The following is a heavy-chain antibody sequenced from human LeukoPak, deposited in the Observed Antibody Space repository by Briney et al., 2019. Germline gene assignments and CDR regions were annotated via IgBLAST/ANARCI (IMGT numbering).Heavy chain of an antibody. V-gene: IGHV3-21*01. Sequence: GGSLRLSCAASGFTFSSYSMNWVRQAPGKGLEWVSSISSSRSYIYYADSVKGRFTISRDNAKNSLYLQMNSLRAEDTAVYYCARDRFLAAAGPLDYWGQGTLVTVSS. J-gene: IGHJ4*02. CDR2: ISSSRSYI. CDR1: GFTFSSYS. CDR3: ARDRFLAAAGPLDY. D-gene: IGHD6-13*01.